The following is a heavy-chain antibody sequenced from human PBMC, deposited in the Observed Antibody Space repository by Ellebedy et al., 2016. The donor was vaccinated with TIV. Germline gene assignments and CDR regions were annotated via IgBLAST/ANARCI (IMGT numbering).Heavy chain of an antibody. CDR2: INPNSGGT. D-gene: IGHD3-22*01. CDR1: GYTFTGYY. V-gene: IGHV1-2*02. CDR3: ARDQGDSSPVDY. J-gene: IGHJ4*02. Sequence: ASVKVSXKASGYTFTGYYMHWVRQAPGQGLEWMGWINPNSGGTNYAQKFQGRVTMTRDTSISTAYMELSRLRSDDTAVYYCARDQGDSSPVDYWGQGTLVTVSS.